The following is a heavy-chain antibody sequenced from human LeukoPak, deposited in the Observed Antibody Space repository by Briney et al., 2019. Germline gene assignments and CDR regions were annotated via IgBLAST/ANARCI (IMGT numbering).Heavy chain of an antibody. Sequence: PGGSLRLSCAASGFTFSGYSMNWVRQGPGKGLEWVSSITSSSSSTYYADSVKGRFTISRDNAKNSLYLHMNSLRAEDTAVYYCAHAGGISTWYFDYWGQGTLVTVSS. V-gene: IGHV3-21*01. CDR2: ITSSSSST. J-gene: IGHJ4*02. D-gene: IGHD1-26*01. CDR3: AHAGGISTWYFDY. CDR1: GFTFSGYS.